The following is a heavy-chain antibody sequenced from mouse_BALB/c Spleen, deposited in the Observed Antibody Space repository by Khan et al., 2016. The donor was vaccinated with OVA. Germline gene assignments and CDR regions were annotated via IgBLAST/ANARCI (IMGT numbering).Heavy chain of an antibody. CDR2: ISYSGNT. Sequence: EVKLLESGPGLVKPSQSLSLTCTVTGYSITSDYTWNWIRQFPENKLEWMGYISYSGNTKYNPSLKSRISITRDTSKNQFFLQLNSVTIEDTATYYCARIYGGDFDYWGQGTTLTVSS. V-gene: IGHV3-2*02. CDR1: GYSITSDYT. D-gene: IGHD1-1*01. CDR3: ARIYGGDFDY. J-gene: IGHJ2*01.